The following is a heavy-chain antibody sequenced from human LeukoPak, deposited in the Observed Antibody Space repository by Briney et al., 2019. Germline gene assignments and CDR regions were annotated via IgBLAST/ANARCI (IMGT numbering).Heavy chain of an antibody. CDR2: IVVGSGNT. V-gene: IGHV1-58*01. Sequence: GTSVKVSCKASGFTFTSSAVQWVRQARGQRLEWIGWIVVGSGNTDYAQKFQERVTITRDMSTSTAYMELSSLRSEGTAVYYCAAVRYYDILTGYTWGQGTLVTVSS. J-gene: IGHJ5*02. CDR3: AAVRYYDILTGYT. CDR1: GFTFTSSA. D-gene: IGHD3-9*01.